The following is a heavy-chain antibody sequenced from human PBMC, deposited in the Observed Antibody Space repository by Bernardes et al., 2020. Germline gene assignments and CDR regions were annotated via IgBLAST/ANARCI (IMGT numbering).Heavy chain of an antibody. CDR1: GYTLTELS. V-gene: IGHV1-24*01. CDR2: FDPEDGET. CDR3: ATDLWYYYDSSGSPSAFDI. Sequence: SVKVSCKVSGYTLTELSMHWVRQAPGKGLEWMGGFDPEDGETIYAQKFQGRVTMTEDTSTDTAYMELSSLRSEDTAVYYCATDLWYYYDSSGSPSAFDIWGQGTMVTVSS. D-gene: IGHD3-22*01. J-gene: IGHJ3*02.